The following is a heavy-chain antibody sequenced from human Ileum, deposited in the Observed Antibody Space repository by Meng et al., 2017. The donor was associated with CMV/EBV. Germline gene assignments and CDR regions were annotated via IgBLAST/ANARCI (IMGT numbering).Heavy chain of an antibody. D-gene: IGHD3-16*01. CDR1: GYTFTGYY. V-gene: IGHV1-2*02. CDR2: INPNSGGT. CDR3: ARKRGGESGVFFDY. Sequence: KASGYTFTGYYMHWVRQAPGQGLEGMGWINPNSGGTNYAQKFQGRVTMTRDTSISTAYMELSRLRSDDTAVYYCARKRGGESGVFFDYWGQGTLVTVSS. J-gene: IGHJ4*02.